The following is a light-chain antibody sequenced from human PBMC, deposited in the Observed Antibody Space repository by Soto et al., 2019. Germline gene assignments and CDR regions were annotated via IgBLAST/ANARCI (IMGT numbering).Light chain of an antibody. CDR3: QQYNSYPST. Sequence: DIQMTQSPSTLSASVGDRVTITCRASQSISSWLAWYQQKPGKAPKLLIYKASSLESGVPSRFSGSGSGTEFTLTISSLQPDDFATYYCQQYNSYPSTFGQATKVDI. J-gene: IGKJ1*01. CDR1: QSISSW. CDR2: KAS. V-gene: IGKV1-5*03.